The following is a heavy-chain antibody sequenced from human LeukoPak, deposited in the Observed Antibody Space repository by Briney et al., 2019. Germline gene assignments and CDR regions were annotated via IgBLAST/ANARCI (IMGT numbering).Heavy chain of an antibody. CDR1: GGSISSYY. CDR2: IYYSGST. Sequence: SEALSLTCTASGGSISSYYWSWIRQPPGKGLEWIGYIYYSGSTNYNPSLKSRVTISVDTSKNQFSLKLSSVTAADTAVYYCARDIYDSSGYGFDYWGQGTLVTVSS. D-gene: IGHD3-22*01. CDR3: ARDIYDSSGYGFDY. V-gene: IGHV4-59*01. J-gene: IGHJ4*02.